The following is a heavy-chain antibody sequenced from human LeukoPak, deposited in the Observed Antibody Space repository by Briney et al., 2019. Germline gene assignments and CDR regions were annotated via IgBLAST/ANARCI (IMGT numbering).Heavy chain of an antibody. V-gene: IGHV4-4*07. CDR1: GGSISSYY. D-gene: IGHD6-13*01. CDR3: ASTDTSQTYSSSSFRS. J-gene: IGHJ4*02. Sequence: SETLSLTCTVSGGSISSYYWSWIRQPAGKGLEWIGRIYTSGSTNYNTSLKSRVTMSVDTSKSQFSLKLTSVTAADTAVYYCASTDTSQTYSSSSFRSRGQGTLVTVSS. CDR2: IYTSGST.